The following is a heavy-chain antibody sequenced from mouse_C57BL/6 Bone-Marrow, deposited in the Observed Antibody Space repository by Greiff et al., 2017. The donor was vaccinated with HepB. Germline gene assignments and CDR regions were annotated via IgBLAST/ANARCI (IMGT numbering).Heavy chain of an antibody. D-gene: IGHD1-1*01. CDR1: GFTFSDYY. CDR3: ARPPLYYGSSFAY. Sequence: EVHLVESGGGLVQPGGSLKLSCAASGFTFSDYYMYWVRQTPEKRLEWVAYISNGGGSTYYPDTVKGRFTISRDNAKNTLYLQMSRLKSEDTAMYYCARPPLYYGSSFAYWGQGTLVTVSA. V-gene: IGHV5-12*01. J-gene: IGHJ3*01. CDR2: ISNGGGST.